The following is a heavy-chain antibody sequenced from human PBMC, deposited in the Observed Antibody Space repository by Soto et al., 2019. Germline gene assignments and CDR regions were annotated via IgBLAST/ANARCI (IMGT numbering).Heavy chain of an antibody. D-gene: IGHD6-6*01. CDR2: VSSCGGST. CDR3: AKLSLVLGGDAFDI. V-gene: IGHV3-23*01. Sequence: PGGSHRISFLDAECVYLGDRLLWVQKAPGKGLEWVSVVSSCGGSTYYADSVKGRFTISRNNSKNTLYLQMNSLRAEDTAVYYCAKLSLVLGGDAFDIWGQGTMVTV. CDR1: ECVYLGDR. J-gene: IGHJ3*02.